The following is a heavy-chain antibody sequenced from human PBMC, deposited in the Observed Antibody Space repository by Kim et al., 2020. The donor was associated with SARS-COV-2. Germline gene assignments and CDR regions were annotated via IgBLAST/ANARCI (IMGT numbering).Heavy chain of an antibody. Sequence: GGSLRLSCAASGFTFSSYGMHWVRQAPGKGLEWVAVIWYDGSNKYYADSVKGRITISRDNSKNTLYLQMNSLRAEDTAVYYCARDGSGSYYWRACDLWGQGTMVPV. D-gene: IGHD1-26*01. CDR3: ARDGSGSYYWRACDL. CDR1: GFTFSSYG. V-gene: IGHV3-33*01. CDR2: IWYDGSNK. J-gene: IGHJ3*01.